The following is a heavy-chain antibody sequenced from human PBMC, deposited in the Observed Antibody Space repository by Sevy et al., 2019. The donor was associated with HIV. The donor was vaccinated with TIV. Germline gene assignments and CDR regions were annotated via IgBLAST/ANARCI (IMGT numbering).Heavy chain of an antibody. J-gene: IGHJ4*02. CDR2: ISWDGGST. CDR3: AKEGGRAFDY. V-gene: IGHV3-43*01. D-gene: IGHD3-16*01. CDR1: GFTFDDYT. Sequence: GGSLRLSCAASGFTFDDYTMHWVRQAPGKGLEWVSLISWDGGSTYYADSVKGRFTISRDNSKNSLCLQMNSLRTEDTALYYCAKEGGRAFDYWGQGTLVTVSS.